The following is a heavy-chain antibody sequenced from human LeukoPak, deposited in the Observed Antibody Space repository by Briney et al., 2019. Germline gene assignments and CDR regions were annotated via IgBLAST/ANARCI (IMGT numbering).Heavy chain of an antibody. Sequence: GGSLRLSCAASGFTFSSYEMNWVRRAPGKGLEWVSCISSSGSTIYYADSVKGRFTISRDNAKNSLYLQMNSLRAEDTAVYYCARNSGSYMNLYYYYGMDVWGKGTTVTVSS. D-gene: IGHD3-10*01. V-gene: IGHV3-48*03. CDR1: GFTFSSYE. CDR3: ARNSGSYMNLYYYYGMDV. J-gene: IGHJ6*04. CDR2: ISSSGSTI.